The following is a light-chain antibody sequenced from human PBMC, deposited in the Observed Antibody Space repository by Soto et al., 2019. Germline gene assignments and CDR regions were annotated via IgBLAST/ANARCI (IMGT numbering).Light chain of an antibody. V-gene: IGKV3-11*01. Sequence: EIVLTQSPATLSLSPGERATLSCRASQSVYSYLAWYQQKPCQAPRLLTYDAPKSATGIPATLSGSGSGTDFTLNISSLEPEDFSVYYCQQGSNWPPTWTFGQGTKVEIK. CDR1: QSVYSY. CDR2: DAP. CDR3: QQGSNWPPTWT. J-gene: IGKJ1*01.